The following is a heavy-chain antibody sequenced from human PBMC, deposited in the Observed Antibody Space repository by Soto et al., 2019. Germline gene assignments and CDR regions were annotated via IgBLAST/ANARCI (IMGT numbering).Heavy chain of an antibody. J-gene: IGHJ4*02. Sequence: PSETLSLTCTVSGGSINNYYWSWIRQPPGKGLEWIGYIYYSGSTNYNPSLKSRVTISVDTSKNQFSLKLSSVTAADTAVYYCARRYGGNFDYWGQGTLVTAS. CDR2: IYYSGST. D-gene: IGHD1-26*01. CDR3: ARRYGGNFDY. CDR1: GGSINNYY. V-gene: IGHV4-59*01.